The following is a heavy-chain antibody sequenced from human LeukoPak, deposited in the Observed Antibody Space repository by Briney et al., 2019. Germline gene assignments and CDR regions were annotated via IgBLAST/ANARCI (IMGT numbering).Heavy chain of an antibody. V-gene: IGHV3-21*01. Sequence: GGSLRLSCAASGFTFSTYSMNWVRQAPGEGLEWVSSITSSSSYIYYADSVKGRFTISRDDATNSLYLQMNSLRAEDTAVYYCAREAPSGYHNYPRGFFDCWGQGTLVTVSP. CDR2: ITSSSSYI. D-gene: IGHD3-3*01. CDR3: AREAPSGYHNYPRGFFDC. J-gene: IGHJ4*02. CDR1: GFTFSTYS.